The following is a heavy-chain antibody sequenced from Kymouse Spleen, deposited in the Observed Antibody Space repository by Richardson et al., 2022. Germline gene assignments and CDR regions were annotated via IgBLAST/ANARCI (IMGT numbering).Heavy chain of an antibody. D-gene: IGHD2-2*02. CDR2: ISSSSSTI. Sequence: EVQLVESGGGLVQPGGSLRLSCAASGFTFSSYSMNWVRQAPGKGLEWVSYISSSSSTIYYADSVKGRFTISRDNAKNSLYLQMNSLRDEDTAVYYCARDRDIVVVPAAIAYWGQGTLVTVSS. J-gene: IGHJ4*02. CDR1: GFTFSSYS. CDR3: ARDRDIVVVPAAIAY. V-gene: IGHV3-48*02.